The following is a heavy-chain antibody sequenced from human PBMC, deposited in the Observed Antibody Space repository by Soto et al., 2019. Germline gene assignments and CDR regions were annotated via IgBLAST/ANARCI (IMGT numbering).Heavy chain of an antibody. CDR1: GFTFSTYA. Sequence: GGSLRLSCAASGFTFSTYAMSWVRQAPGKGLEWVSVITGSGGSTYYADSVKGRFTISRDNSKNTLYLQMNSLRAEDTAVYYCAKEYYDFWSGYLPFDYWGQGTLVTVSS. CDR2: ITGSGGST. J-gene: IGHJ4*02. CDR3: AKEYYDFWSGYLPFDY. V-gene: IGHV3-23*01. D-gene: IGHD3-3*01.